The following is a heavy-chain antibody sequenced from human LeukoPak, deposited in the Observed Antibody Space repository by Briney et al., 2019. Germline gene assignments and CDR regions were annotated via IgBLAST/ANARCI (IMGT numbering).Heavy chain of an antibody. D-gene: IGHD6-19*01. V-gene: IGHV3-23*01. CDR1: GFTFSIYA. CDR2: IVGSGGST. J-gene: IGHJ4*02. Sequence: GASLSLSCALSGFTFSIYAMSCVRQAPGRGLECVSAIVGSGGSTYYADSVKGRFTITNDNPKHMLQLQMNSPGADEAAVYYCGSAGSGWYDYWGQGTLVTVSS. CDR3: GSAGSGWYDY.